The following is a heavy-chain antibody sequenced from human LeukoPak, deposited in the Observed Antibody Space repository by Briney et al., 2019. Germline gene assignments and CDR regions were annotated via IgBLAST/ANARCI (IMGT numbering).Heavy chain of an antibody. D-gene: IGHD3-9*01. V-gene: IGHV4-34*01. CDR3: ARVLSWTIIAWFDP. J-gene: IGHJ5*02. Sequence: SETLSLTCAAYGGSFSGYYWSWIRQPPGKGLEWIGEINHSGSTNYNPSLKSRVTISVDTSKNQFSLKLSSVTAADTAVYYCARVLSWTIIAWFDPWGQGTLVTVSS. CDR2: INHSGST. CDR1: GGSFSGYY.